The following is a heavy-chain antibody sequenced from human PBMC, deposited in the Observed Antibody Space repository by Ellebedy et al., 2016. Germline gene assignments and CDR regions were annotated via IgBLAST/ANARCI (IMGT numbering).Heavy chain of an antibody. V-gene: IGHV1-8*01. CDR1: GYTFTSYD. CDR3: LLWGSGYPDY. J-gene: IGHJ4*02. CDR2: MNPNSGNT. D-gene: IGHD3-22*01. Sequence: ASVKVSXXASGYTFTSYDINWVRQATGQGLEWMGWMNPNSGNTGYAQKFQGRVTMTRNTSISTAYMELSSLRSEDTAVYYCLLWGSGYPDYWGQGTLVTVSS.